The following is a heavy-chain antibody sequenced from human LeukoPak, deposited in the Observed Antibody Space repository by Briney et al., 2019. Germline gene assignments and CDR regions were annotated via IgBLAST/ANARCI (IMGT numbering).Heavy chain of an antibody. D-gene: IGHD2-8*01. V-gene: IGHV1-69*04. CDR3: ARETYCSTGLCGFGSNWFDP. CDR2: IIPILGIA. Sequence: SVKVSCKASGGTFSSYSISLVRQAPGQRLEWMGRIIPILGIANYAQKFQGRVTITADKSTSTAYMELSSLRSEDTAVYYCARETYCSTGLCGFGSNWFDPWGQGTTVTVSS. CDR1: GGTFSSYS. J-gene: IGHJ5*02.